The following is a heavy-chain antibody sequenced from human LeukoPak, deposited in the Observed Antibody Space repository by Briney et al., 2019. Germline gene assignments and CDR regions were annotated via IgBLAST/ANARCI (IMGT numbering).Heavy chain of an antibody. Sequence: PSETLSLTCTVSGGSISSYYWSWIRQPPGKGLEWIGYIYYSGSTNYNPSLKSRVTISVDTSKNQFSLKLSSVTAADTAVYYCAMASMVRGVIGLDYWGQGTLVTVSS. CDR2: IYYSGST. J-gene: IGHJ4*02. D-gene: IGHD3-10*01. CDR1: GGSISSYY. V-gene: IGHV4-59*08. CDR3: AMASMVRGVIGLDY.